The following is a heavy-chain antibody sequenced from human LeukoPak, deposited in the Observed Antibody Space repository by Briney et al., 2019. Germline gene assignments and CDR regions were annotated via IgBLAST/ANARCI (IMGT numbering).Heavy chain of an antibody. D-gene: IGHD1-7*01. CDR2: ISSSSSYI. CDR1: GFTFSSYS. V-gene: IGHV3-21*01. CDR3: ARDRNLELRAYFDY. Sequence: GGSLRLSCAASGFTFSSYSMNWVRQAPGKGLEWVSSISSSSSYIYYADSVKGRFTISRDNAKNSLYLQMNSLRAEDTAVYYCARDRNLELRAYFDYWGQGTLVTVSS. J-gene: IGHJ4*02.